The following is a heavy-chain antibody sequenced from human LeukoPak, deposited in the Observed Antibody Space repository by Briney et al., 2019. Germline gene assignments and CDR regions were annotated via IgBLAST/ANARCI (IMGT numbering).Heavy chain of an antibody. CDR1: GGSFSGYY. CDR3: ARDNDDYGDYYYGMDV. CDR2: INHSGST. Sequence: SETLSLTCAVYGGSFSGYYWSWIRQPPGKGLEWIGEINHSGSTNYNPSLKGRVTISVDKSKNQFSLKLSSVTAADTAVYYCARDNDDYGDYYYGMDVWGQGTTVTVSS. V-gene: IGHV4-34*01. D-gene: IGHD4-17*01. J-gene: IGHJ6*02.